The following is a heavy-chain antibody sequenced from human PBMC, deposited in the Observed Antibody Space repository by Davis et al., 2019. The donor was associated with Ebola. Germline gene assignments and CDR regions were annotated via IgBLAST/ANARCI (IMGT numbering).Heavy chain of an antibody. V-gene: IGHV3-23*01. CDR1: GLTLSSYA. CDR2: INGAGGGA. D-gene: IGHD3-10*01. Sequence: PGGSLRLSCAASGLTLSSYAMTWVRQAPGKGLEWVAVINGAGGGAYYADSLRGRFTIYRDNYKTTLYLQMDSLRVEDTAEYYCALGPGGGYWGWGQGTLVTVSS. CDR3: ALGPGGGYWG. J-gene: IGHJ4*02.